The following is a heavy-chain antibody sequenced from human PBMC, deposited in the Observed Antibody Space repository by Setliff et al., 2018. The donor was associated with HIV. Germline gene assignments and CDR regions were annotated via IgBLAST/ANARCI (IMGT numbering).Heavy chain of an antibody. CDR2: VSDGGT. CDR1: GASVSMPGW. Sequence: SETLSLTCTVIGASVSMPGWWGWVRQSPGKRLEWIGEVSDGGTKYNPSLQGRATTSVDRSKNQFSLELRSVTAADTVVYYCVKEGRTSTVFDYWGQGVMVTVSS. D-gene: IGHD1-7*01. J-gene: IGHJ4*02. V-gene: IGHV4-4*02. CDR3: VKEGRTSTVFDY.